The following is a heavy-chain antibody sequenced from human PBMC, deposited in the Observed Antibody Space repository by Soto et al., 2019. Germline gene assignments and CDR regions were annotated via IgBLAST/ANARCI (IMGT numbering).Heavy chain of an antibody. CDR3: TSYTAVAGTLDFDY. CDR1: GYTFTGYY. J-gene: IGHJ4*02. CDR2: INPNSGGT. V-gene: IGHV1-2*02. D-gene: IGHD6-19*01. Sequence: ASVKVSCKASGYTFTGYYMHWVRQAPGQGFEWMGWINPNSGGTNYAQKFQGRVTMTRDTSISTAYMELSRLRSDDTAVYYCTSYTAVAGTLDFDYWGQGTLVTVSS.